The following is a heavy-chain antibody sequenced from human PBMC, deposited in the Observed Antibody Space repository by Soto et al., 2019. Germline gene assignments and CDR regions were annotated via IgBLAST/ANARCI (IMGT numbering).Heavy chain of an antibody. V-gene: IGHV4-59*08. D-gene: IGHD3-9*01. CDR3: ARLEGLATISYYFDF. J-gene: IGHJ4*02. CDR1: GGTISSYY. Sequence: PSETLSLTCTVSGGTISSYYWSWIRQPPGKGLERIGYIYYSGSTNYNPSLKSRVTISVDTSKNQFSLKLNSVTAADSAVYFCARLEGLATISYYFDFWGQGALVTVSS. CDR2: IYYSGST.